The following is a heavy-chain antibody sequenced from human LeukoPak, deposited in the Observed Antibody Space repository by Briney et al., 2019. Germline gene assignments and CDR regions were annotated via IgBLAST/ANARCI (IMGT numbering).Heavy chain of an antibody. Sequence: PGGTLRLSCAASGITFSTYGMSWVRQAPGKGLGWVSAISGSGDSTYYADSVKGRFTISRDNSKNTLYLQMNSLKTEDTAVYYCTRDQTPYYWGQGTLVTVSS. CDR3: TRDQTPYY. CDR1: GITFSTYG. J-gene: IGHJ4*02. V-gene: IGHV3-23*01. CDR2: ISGSGDST.